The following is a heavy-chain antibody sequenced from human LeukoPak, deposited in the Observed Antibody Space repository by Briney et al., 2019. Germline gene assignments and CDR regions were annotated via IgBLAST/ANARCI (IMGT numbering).Heavy chain of an antibody. V-gene: IGHV3-66*01. D-gene: IGHD3-9*01. CDR2: IYSGGNT. J-gene: IGHJ5*02. CDR1: GFTFSSYA. CDR3: ARMATGYPNWFDP. Sequence: GGSLRLSCAASGFTFSSYAISWVRQAPGKGLEWVSVIYSGGNTYYADSVKGRFTISRDNAKNTLYLQMNSLRAEDTAVYYCARMATGYPNWFDPWGQGTLVTVSS.